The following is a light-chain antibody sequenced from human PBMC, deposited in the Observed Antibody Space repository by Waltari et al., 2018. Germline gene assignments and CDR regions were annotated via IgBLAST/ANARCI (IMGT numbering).Light chain of an antibody. CDR2: DDS. CDR1: NIGPKS. V-gene: IGLV3-21*02. J-gene: IGLJ2*01. Sequence: SYVLTQAPSVSVAPGQTATIPCGGDNIGPKSVHWYQQKPGQAPLLVVYDDSDRPSGIPDRFSGFNSGNTATLTISRVEAGDEADYYCQVWDRSSDHVIFGGGTTLTVL. CDR3: QVWDRSSDHVI.